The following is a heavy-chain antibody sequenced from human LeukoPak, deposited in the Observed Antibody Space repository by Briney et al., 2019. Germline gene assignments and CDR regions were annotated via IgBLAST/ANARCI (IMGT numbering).Heavy chain of an antibody. J-gene: IGHJ4*02. Sequence: GGSLRLSCAASGFTFSSYGMHWVRQAPGKGLEWVAFIRYDGSNKYYADSVKGRFTISRDNSKSTLYLQMNSLRAEDTAVYYCAKEGQQLALFDYWGQGTLVTVSS. D-gene: IGHD6-13*01. CDR3: AKEGQQLALFDY. CDR1: GFTFSSYG. V-gene: IGHV3-30*02. CDR2: IRYDGSNK.